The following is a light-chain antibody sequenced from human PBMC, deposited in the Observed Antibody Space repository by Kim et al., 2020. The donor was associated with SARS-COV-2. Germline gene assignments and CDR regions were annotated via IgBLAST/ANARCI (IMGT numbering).Light chain of an antibody. V-gene: IGLV3-19*01. CDR3: NSRDSSGNHVV. CDR2: GKN. CDR1: SIRSYY. J-gene: IGLJ2*01. Sequence: WGQTVRITYPGDSIRSYYASCYQQKPGPAPVLVIYGKNTRPSGIPVRFSGSSSGNTASLTITGAQAEDEDEYYCNSRDSSGNHVVFGGGTKLTVL.